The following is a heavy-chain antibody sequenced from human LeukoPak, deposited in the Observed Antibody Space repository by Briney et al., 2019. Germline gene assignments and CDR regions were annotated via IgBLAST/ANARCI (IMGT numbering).Heavy chain of an antibody. Sequence: GGSLRLSCAASGFTFSSYWMSWVRQAPGKGLEWVANIKQDGSEKYYVDSVKGRFTISRDNAKNSLYLQMNSLRAEDTAVYYCARDVPYDFWSGYTDDTYYYYMDVWGKGTTVTVSS. CDR1: GFTFSSYW. J-gene: IGHJ6*03. V-gene: IGHV3-7*01. D-gene: IGHD3-3*01. CDR2: IKQDGSEK. CDR3: ARDVPYDFWSGYTDDTYYYYMDV.